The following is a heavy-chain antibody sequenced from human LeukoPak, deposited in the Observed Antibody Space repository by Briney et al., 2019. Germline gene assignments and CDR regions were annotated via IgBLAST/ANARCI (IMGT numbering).Heavy chain of an antibody. D-gene: IGHD5-18*01. J-gene: IGHJ4*02. CDR3: ARDPGGNTYGRYFDY. Sequence: PGGSLRLSCAASGFTFSSYWMSWVRQAPGKGLEWVANIKQDGSEKYYVDSVKGRFTISRDNAKNSLYLQMNSLRAEDTAVYYCARDPGGNTYGRYFDYWGQGTLVTVSS. CDR2: IKQDGSEK. CDR1: GFTFSSYW. V-gene: IGHV3-7*01.